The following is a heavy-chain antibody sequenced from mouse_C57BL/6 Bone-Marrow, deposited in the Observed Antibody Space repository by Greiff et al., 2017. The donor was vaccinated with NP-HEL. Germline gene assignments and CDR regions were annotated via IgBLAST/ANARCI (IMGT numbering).Heavy chain of an antibody. CDR1: GYTFTDYE. CDR3: TRRTAQATWDY. V-gene: IGHV1-15*01. D-gene: IGHD3-2*02. Sequence: VQLQQSGAELVRPGASVTLSCKASGYTFTDYEMHWVKQTPVHGLEWIGAIDPETGGTAYNQKFKGKAILTADKSSSTAYMELRSLTSEDSAVYYCTRRTAQATWDYWGQGTTLTVSS. CDR2: IDPETGGT. J-gene: IGHJ2*01.